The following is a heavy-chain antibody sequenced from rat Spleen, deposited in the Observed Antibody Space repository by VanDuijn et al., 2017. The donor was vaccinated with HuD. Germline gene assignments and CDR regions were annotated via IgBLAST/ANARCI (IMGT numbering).Heavy chain of an antibody. CDR3: TTSGVRGY. D-gene: IGHD4-5*01. V-gene: IGHV5-20*01. Sequence: EVKLVESGGGLVQPGRSLKLSCAASGFNFNDYWMGWVRQAPGKGLEWVAIISYDGSTTYYRDSVKGRFTISRDNAKSSLYLQMDSLRSEDTATYYCTTSGVRGYWGQGVMVTVSS. CDR1: GFNFNDYW. CDR2: ISYDGSTT. J-gene: IGHJ2*01.